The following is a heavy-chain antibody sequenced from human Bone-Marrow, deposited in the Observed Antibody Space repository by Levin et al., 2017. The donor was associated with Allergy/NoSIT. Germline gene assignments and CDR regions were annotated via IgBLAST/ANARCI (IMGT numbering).Heavy chain of an antibody. J-gene: IGHJ6*02. CDR1: GGSFSGYY. CDR2: INHSGST. V-gene: IGHV4-34*01. Sequence: SQTLSLTCAVYGGSFSGYYWSWIRQPPGKGLEWIGEINHSGSTNYNPSLKSRVTISVDTSKNQFSLKLSSVTAADTAVYYCARVMRGNGSGSYYNATHKQYYYYGMDVWGQGTTVTVSS. CDR3: ARVMRGNGSGSYYNATHKQYYYYGMDV. D-gene: IGHD3-10*01.